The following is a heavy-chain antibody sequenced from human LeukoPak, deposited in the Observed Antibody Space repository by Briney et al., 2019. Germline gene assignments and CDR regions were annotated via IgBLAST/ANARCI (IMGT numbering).Heavy chain of an antibody. D-gene: IGHD3-10*01. J-gene: IGHJ4*02. V-gene: IGHV3-23*01. CDR3: SRGWTTGDY. CDR2: IGGSGGGT. Sequence: PGGSLRLSCAASGFTFSTSAMNWVRQAPEKGLEWVSTIGGSGGGTYYTDSVKGRFTISRDNSENTLCLQMDSLRAEDTAVYYCSRGWTTGDYWGQGTLVTVSS. CDR1: GFTFSTSA.